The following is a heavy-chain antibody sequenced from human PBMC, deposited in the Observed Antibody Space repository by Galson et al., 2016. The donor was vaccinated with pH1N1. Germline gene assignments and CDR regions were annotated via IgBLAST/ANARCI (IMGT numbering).Heavy chain of an antibody. CDR3: ARNSIFGVVIKMYGMDV. V-gene: IGHV3-48*03. CDR1: GFTFSSYE. Sequence: SLRLSCAASGFTFSSYEMNWVRQAPGKGLEWVSYISSSGSTIYYADSVKGRFTISRDNAKKSLDLQMNSLRAEDTAVYYCARNSIFGVVIKMYGMDVWGQGTTVTVSS. J-gene: IGHJ6*02. D-gene: IGHD3-3*01. CDR2: ISSSGSTI.